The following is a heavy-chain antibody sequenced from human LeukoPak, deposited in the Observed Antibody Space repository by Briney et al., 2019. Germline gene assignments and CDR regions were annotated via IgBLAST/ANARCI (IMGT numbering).Heavy chain of an antibody. V-gene: IGHV4-39*01. CDR1: GGSISSSSYY. CDR2: IYYSGST. D-gene: IGHD3-10*01. Sequence: SETLSLTCTVSGGSISSSSYYWGWIRQPPGKGLEWIGSIYYSGSTYYNPSLKCRVTISVDTSKNQFSLKLSSVTAADTAVYYCARCFRGVIDYWGQGTLVTVSS. CDR3: ARCFRGVIDY. J-gene: IGHJ4*02.